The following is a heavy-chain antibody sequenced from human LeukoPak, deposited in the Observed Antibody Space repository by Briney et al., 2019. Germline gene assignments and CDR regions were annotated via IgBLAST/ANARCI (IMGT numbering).Heavy chain of an antibody. Sequence: SVKVSCKASGGTFSSYAISWVRQAPGQGLEWMGGIIPIFGTANYAQKFQGRVTITADESTSTAYMELSSLRSEDTAVYYCATATYYYGSGSYSYWGQGTLVTVSS. J-gene: IGHJ4*02. CDR3: ATATYYYGSGSYSY. V-gene: IGHV1-69*13. D-gene: IGHD3-10*01. CDR2: IIPIFGTA. CDR1: GGTFSSYA.